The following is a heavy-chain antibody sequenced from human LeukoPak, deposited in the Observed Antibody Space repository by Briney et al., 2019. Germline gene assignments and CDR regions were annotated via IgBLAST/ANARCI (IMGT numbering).Heavy chain of an antibody. CDR2: IIVGSGAT. J-gene: IGHJ4*02. CDR1: GFTSTNFA. Sequence: ASVKVSCNASGFTSTNFAVQWVRQARGQRLEWIGWIIVGSGATKCAQDFQERVTITRDLSTSTLYMELRSLTSEDTAVYYCAADLSNPRMGASYLDSWGQGTLVTVSS. V-gene: IGHV1-58*01. D-gene: IGHD3-16*01. CDR3: AADLSNPRMGASYLDS.